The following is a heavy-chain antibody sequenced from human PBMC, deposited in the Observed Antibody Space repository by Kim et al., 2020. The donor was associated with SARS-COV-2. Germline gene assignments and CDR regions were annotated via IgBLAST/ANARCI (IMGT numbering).Heavy chain of an antibody. D-gene: IGHD3-10*01. CDR1: GYTFTSYY. V-gene: IGHV1-46*01. CDR3: ASWGNYYGSGVNPTFDAFDI. CDR2: INPSGGST. J-gene: IGHJ3*02. Sequence: ASVKVSCKASGYTFTSYYMHWVRQAPGQGLEWMGIINPSGGSTSYAQKFQGRVTMTRDTSTSTVYMELSSLRSEDTAVYYCASWGNYYGSGVNPTFDAFDIWGQGTMVTVSS.